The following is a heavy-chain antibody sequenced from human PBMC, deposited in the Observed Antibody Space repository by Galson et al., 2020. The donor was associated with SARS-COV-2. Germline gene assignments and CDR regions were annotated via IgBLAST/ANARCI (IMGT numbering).Heavy chain of an antibody. CDR1: GGSISSGGYY. CDR2: IYYSGST. Sequence: SQTLSLTCTVSGGSISSGGYYWSWIRQHPGKGLEWIGYIYYSGSTYYNPSLKSRVTISVDTSKNQFSLKLSSVTAADTAVYYCARASTIFGGVIDAFDIWGQGKMVTVSS. V-gene: IGHV4-31*02. D-gene: IGHD3-3*01. CDR3: ARASTIFGGVIDAFDI. J-gene: IGHJ3*02.